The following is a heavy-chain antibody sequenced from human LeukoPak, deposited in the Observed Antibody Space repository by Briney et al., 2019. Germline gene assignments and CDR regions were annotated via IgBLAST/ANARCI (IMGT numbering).Heavy chain of an antibody. V-gene: IGHV4-34*01. Sequence: PSETLSLTCAVYGGSFSGYYWSWIRHPPGKGLVWIGEINHSGSTNYNPSLKSRVTISVDTSKNQFSLKLSSVTAADTAVYYRARVKGYCSGGSCYLGAFDIWGQGTMVTVSS. CDR2: INHSGST. CDR3: ARVKGYCSGGSCYLGAFDI. CDR1: GGSFSGYY. J-gene: IGHJ3*02. D-gene: IGHD2-15*01.